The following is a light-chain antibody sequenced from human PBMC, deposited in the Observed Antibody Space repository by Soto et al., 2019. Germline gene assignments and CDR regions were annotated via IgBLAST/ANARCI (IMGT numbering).Light chain of an antibody. CDR3: QQYYKWPLYT. Sequence: EIVMTQSPATLSVSPGERATLSCRASQSVSSNLAWYQQKPGQAPRLLIYGASTRATGIPARFSGSGSGTEFTLTISSLQSEDFAVYYCQQYYKWPLYTFGQGTQLEIK. V-gene: IGKV3-15*01. CDR1: QSVSSN. J-gene: IGKJ2*01. CDR2: GAS.